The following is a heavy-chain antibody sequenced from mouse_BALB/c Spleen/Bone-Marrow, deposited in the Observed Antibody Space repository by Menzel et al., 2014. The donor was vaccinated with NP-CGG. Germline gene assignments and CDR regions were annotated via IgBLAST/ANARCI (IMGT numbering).Heavy chain of an antibody. J-gene: IGHJ2*01. V-gene: IGHV1-63*01. CDR3: TRRRSLDY. CDR2: IYPGSGNT. CDR1: GYAFTNYW. Sequence: VQFQQSGTELVRPGTSVKISCKASGYAFTNYWLGWVKQRPGHGLEWIGDIYPGSGNTYYNEKFKGKVTLTADKSSSTAYMQHSGLTSEDSGVYFCTRRRSLDYWGQGTTLTVSS.